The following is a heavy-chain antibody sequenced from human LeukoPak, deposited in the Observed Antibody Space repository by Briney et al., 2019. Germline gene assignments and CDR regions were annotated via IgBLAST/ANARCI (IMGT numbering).Heavy chain of an antibody. J-gene: IGHJ5*02. CDR3: ANARDYDFWSGYRYPNWFDP. CDR2: ISGSGGST. CDR1: GFTFSSYA. Sequence: GGSLRLSCAASGFTFSSYAMSWVRQAPGKGLEWVSAISGSGGSTYYAESVKGRFTISRDNSKNTLYLQMNSLRAEDTAVYYCANARDYDFWSGYRYPNWFDPWGQGTLVTVSS. V-gene: IGHV3-23*01. D-gene: IGHD3-3*01.